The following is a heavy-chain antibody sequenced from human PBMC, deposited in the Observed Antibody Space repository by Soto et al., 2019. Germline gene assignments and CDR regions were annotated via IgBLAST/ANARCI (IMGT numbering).Heavy chain of an antibody. Sequence: EVQLLESGGGLVQPGGSLRLSCAASGFTFSSYAMSWVRQAPGKGLAWVSAISGSGGSTYYADSVKGRFTISRDNSKNTLYLQMNSLRAEDTAVYYCAKIAGVPAATTYYYYGMDVWGQGTTVTVSS. V-gene: IGHV3-23*01. CDR2: ISGSGGST. J-gene: IGHJ6*02. CDR1: GFTFSSYA. D-gene: IGHD2-2*01. CDR3: AKIAGVPAATTYYYYGMDV.